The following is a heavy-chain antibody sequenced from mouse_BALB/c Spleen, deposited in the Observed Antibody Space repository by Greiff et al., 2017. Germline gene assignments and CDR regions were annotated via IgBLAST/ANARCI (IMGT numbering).Heavy chain of an antibody. J-gene: IGHJ4*01. Sequence: EVHLVESGGGLVQPGGSLKLSCAASGFTFSSYGMSWVRQTPDKRLELVATINSNGGSTYYPDSVKGRFTISRDNAKNTLYLQMSSLKSEDTAMYYCARDKGYDAMDYWGQGTSVTVSS. CDR1: GFTFSSYG. D-gene: IGHD2-14*01. CDR2: INSNGGST. V-gene: IGHV5-6-3*01. CDR3: ARDKGYDAMDY.